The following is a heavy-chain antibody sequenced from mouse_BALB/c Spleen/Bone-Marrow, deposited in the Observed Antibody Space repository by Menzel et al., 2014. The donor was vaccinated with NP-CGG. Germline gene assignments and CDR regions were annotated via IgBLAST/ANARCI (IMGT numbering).Heavy chain of an antibody. J-gene: IGHJ4*01. CDR1: GYTFTSYY. V-gene: IGHV1S81*02. D-gene: IGHD2-1*01. CDR3: SRGGNFDVMDY. CDR2: INPSNGVN. Sequence: VHLVESGAELVKPGASVKLSCKASGYTFTSYYMYWVKQRPGQGLEWIGGINPSNGVNNFNEKFKSKASLTVDKSSSTAYMQLSSLTSEDSAVYYCSRGGNFDVMDYWGQGTSVTVSS.